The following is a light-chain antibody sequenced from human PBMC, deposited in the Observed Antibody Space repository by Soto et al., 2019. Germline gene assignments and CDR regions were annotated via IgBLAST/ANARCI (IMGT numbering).Light chain of an antibody. CDR1: QSVSSSY. CDR2: GAS. J-gene: IGKJ1*01. Sequence: EIVLTQSPATLSLSPGERATLSCRASQSVSSSYLAWYQQKPGQAPRLLIYGASSRATGIPDRFSGSGSGTDFTLTISRLEPEDFAVYYCQQYGSSLSLTFGQGTKVDIK. V-gene: IGKV3-20*01. CDR3: QQYGSSLSLT.